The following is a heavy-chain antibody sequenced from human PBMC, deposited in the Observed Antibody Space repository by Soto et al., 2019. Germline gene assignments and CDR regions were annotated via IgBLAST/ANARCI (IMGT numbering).Heavy chain of an antibody. Sequence: EVQLVESGGGLVQPGGSLRLSCAASGFTFSAHYMDWVRQAPGKGLEWVGRIKNKANSYTTEYAASVEGRFTISREESQNSLYLQMNSLKTEDTAGDYCARVSLVGPSGGRYFDYWGQGSQVAVSS. CDR2: IKNKANSYTT. CDR1: GFTFSAHY. D-gene: IGHD1-26*01. J-gene: IGHJ4*02. V-gene: IGHV3-72*01. CDR3: ARVSLVGPSGGRYFDY.